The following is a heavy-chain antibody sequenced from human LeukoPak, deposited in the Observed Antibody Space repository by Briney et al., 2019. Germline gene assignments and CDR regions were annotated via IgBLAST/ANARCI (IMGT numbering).Heavy chain of an antibody. Sequence: KPGGSLRLSCAASGFTFISYSMNWVRQAPGKGLEWVSSISSSSSYIYYADSVKGRFTISRDNAKNSLYLQMNSLRAEDTAVYYCARDLGRDGYRSEYFQNWGQGTLVTVSS. V-gene: IGHV3-21*01. CDR3: ARDLGRDGYRSEYFQN. D-gene: IGHD5-24*01. CDR1: GFTFISYS. CDR2: ISSSSSYI. J-gene: IGHJ1*01.